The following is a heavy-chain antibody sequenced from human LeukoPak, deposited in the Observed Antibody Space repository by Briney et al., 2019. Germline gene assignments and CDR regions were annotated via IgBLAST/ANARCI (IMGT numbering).Heavy chain of an antibody. CDR1: GGSITSSNW. CDR3: ARGLTGEAGYGFLSSGAHPYYFDY. Sequence: TSETLSLTCAVSGGSITSSNWWTWVRQPPGKGLEWIGEIYHSGSTNYNPSLKSRVTISGDTSKNQFSLKLSSVTAADTAVYYCARGLTGEAGYGFLSSGAHPYYFDYWGQGTLVTVSS. CDR2: IYHSGST. D-gene: IGHD5-18*01. V-gene: IGHV4-4*02. J-gene: IGHJ4*02.